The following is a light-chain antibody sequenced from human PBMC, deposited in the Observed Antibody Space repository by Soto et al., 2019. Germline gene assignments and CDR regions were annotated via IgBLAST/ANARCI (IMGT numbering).Light chain of an antibody. V-gene: IGKV3-20*01. CDR3: QQYARSPRT. CDR2: GAS. Sequence: ESVLTQSPGTLSLSPGERATLSCRASQSVSSSYLAWYQQKPGQAPRLLIYGASNRATGIPDRFSGSGSETDFTLTISRLEPEDFAVYYSQQYARSPRTFGPGTKV. J-gene: IGKJ1*01. CDR1: QSVSSSY.